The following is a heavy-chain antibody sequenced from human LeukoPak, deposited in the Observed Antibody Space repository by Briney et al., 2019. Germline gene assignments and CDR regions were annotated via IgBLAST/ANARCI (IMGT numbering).Heavy chain of an antibody. J-gene: IGHJ4*02. D-gene: IGHD3-22*01. CDR1: GFTFSSYG. V-gene: IGHV3-30*03. CDR3: ARRDYYDSSGYGTFDY. CDR2: ISYDGSNK. Sequence: PWGSLRLSCAASGFTFSSYGMHRVRQDPPKGLQMATVISYDGSNKYYADSVKGRFTISRDNSKNTLYLQMNSLRAEDTAVYYCARRDYYDSSGYGTFDYWGQGTLVTVSS.